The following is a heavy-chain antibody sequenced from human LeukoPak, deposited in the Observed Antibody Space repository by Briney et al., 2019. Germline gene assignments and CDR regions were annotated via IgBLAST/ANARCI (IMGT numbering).Heavy chain of an antibody. D-gene: IGHD2-2*02. J-gene: IGHJ6*02. V-gene: IGHV4-4*02. CDR2: IYYNGTP. Sequence: SVPLSLTCAVSVGRINSGNWRSSVGPSPGKGLEWSDVIYYNGTPYYNPSVKSRLTISGDKFKNHFSLKMNDVTAEDTAVYYCATAPIMRGEGGEHYKYGIDVWGQGITVTV. CDR3: ATAPIMRGEGGEHYKYGIDV. CDR1: VGRINSGNW.